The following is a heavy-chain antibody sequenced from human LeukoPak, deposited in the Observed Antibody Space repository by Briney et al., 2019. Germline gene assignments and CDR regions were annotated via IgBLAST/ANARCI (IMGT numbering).Heavy chain of an antibody. J-gene: IGHJ4*02. CDR3: ATLDYGDLTFDY. Sequence: PSETLSLTCTVSGGSISSGDYYWSWIRQPPGKGLEWIGYIYYSGSTYYNPSLKSRVTISVDTSKNQFSLKLSSVTAADRAVYYCATLDYGDLTFDYWGQGTLVTVSS. CDR1: GGSISSGDYY. V-gene: IGHV4-30-4*01. CDR2: IYYSGST. D-gene: IGHD4-17*01.